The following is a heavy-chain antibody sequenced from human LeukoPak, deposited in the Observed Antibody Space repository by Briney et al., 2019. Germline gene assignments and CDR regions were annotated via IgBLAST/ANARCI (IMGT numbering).Heavy chain of an antibody. CDR3: ARDINGWYYFDY. J-gene: IGHJ4*02. D-gene: IGHD6-19*01. CDR1: GFTFSSYS. V-gene: IGHV3-48*01. Sequence: GGSLRLSCAASGFTFSSYSINWVRQAPGKGLEWVSYISSRSSAIYYADSVKGRFTTSRDNAKNSLYLHMNSLRAEDTAVYYCARDINGWYYFDYWGQGTLVTVSS. CDR2: ISSRSSAI.